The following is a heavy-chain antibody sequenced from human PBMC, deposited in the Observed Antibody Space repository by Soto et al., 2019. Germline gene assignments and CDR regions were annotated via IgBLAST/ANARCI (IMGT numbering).Heavy chain of an antibody. J-gene: IGHJ5*02. Sequence: SETLSLACPVSGCSISSGDYYWSWICQPPGKGLEWIGYIYYSGSTYYNPSLKSRVTISVDTSKNQFSLKLSSVTAADTAVYYCARGDSSWFDPWGQGTLVTVSS. CDR1: GCSISSGDYY. V-gene: IGHV4-30-4*01. CDR2: IYYSGST. CDR3: ARGDSSWFDP.